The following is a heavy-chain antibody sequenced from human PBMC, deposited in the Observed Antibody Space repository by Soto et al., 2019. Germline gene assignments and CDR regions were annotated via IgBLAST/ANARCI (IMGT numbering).Heavy chain of an antibody. J-gene: IGHJ4*02. V-gene: IGHV4-39*07. Sequence: AEALSLTCIVSGDSASRSRCPGGWIRKSPGQGLGWVASSKCSGSTFNQPSLQSRVTIAVDTSKNQFSLKLSSVTAADTAVYYCAREPSIWGQGALVTVSS. CDR1: GDSASRSRCP. CDR2: SKCSGST. CDR3: AREPSI.